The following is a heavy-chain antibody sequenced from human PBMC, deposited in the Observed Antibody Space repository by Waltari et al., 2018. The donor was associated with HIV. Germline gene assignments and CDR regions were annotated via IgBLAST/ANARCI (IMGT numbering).Heavy chain of an antibody. V-gene: IGHV3-53*01. J-gene: IGHJ6*02. CDR3: ARDRSQDGLGMDV. Sequence: EVQLVESGGKLIQQGGSRRLSCAAAGFSVSSTYMSWVRQAPGRGLEWVALIFAGGITDYADSVKGRFTVSRDNSENTLYLQMNSLRVDDTAVYFCARDRSQDGLGMDVWGQGTTVIVS. CDR1: GFSVSSTY. D-gene: IGHD2-15*01. CDR2: IFAGGIT.